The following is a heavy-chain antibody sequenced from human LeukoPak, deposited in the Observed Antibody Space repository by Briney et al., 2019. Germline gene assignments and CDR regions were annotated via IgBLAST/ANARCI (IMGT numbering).Heavy chain of an antibody. CDR1: GGTFSSYT. CDR3: ATTNYYGSGSSPVD. Sequence: SVKVSCKASGGTFSSYTNSWVRQAPGQGLEWMGVIIPLFATANYAQKFQGRVTITADKSTSTAYMELSSLRSEDTAVYYCATTNYYGSGSSPVDWGQGTLVTVSS. V-gene: IGHV1-69*06. J-gene: IGHJ4*02. CDR2: IIPLFATA. D-gene: IGHD3-10*01.